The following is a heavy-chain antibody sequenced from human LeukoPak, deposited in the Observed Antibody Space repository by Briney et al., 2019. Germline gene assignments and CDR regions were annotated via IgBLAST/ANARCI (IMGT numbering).Heavy chain of an antibody. CDR2: ISSSSSTI. CDR1: GFTFSSYS. V-gene: IGHV3-48*01. J-gene: IGHJ4*02. D-gene: IGHD3-22*01. Sequence: PGGSLRLSCAASGFTFSSYSMNWVRQAPGEGLEWVSYISSSSSTIYYADSVKGRFTISRDNAKNSLYLQMNSLRAEDTAVYYCARAKYYYDSSGYYYLDYWGQGTLVTVSS. CDR3: ARAKYYYDSSGYYYLDY.